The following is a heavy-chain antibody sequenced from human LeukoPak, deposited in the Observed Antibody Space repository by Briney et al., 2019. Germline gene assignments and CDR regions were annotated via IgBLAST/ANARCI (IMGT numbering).Heavy chain of an antibody. CDR1: GLTFSGYW. J-gene: IGHJ4*02. V-gene: IGHV3-7*04. CDR3: ARGSGDY. CDR2: IKPDGSVK. Sequence: GGSLRLSCAAPGLTFSGYWMNWVRQAPGKGLEWVASIKPDGSVKYYVDSVKGRFTISRDNAKKSLYLQMTSLRDEDTAVYYCARGSGDYSGQGTLVTVSS.